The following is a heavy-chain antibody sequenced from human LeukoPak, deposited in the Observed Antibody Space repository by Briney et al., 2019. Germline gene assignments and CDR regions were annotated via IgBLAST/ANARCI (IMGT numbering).Heavy chain of an antibody. Sequence: GGSLRLSCAASGFTFSSFAMHWVRQAPGKGLEWVSFISFDGSDKYYAEAVRGRFTISRDNSENTVYLQMNSLRAEDTAVYYCAKDLASSGYYYAYWGQGSLVTVSS. V-gene: IGHV3-30*04. CDR2: ISFDGSDK. CDR3: AKDLASSGYYYAY. CDR1: GFTFSSFA. D-gene: IGHD3-22*01. J-gene: IGHJ4*02.